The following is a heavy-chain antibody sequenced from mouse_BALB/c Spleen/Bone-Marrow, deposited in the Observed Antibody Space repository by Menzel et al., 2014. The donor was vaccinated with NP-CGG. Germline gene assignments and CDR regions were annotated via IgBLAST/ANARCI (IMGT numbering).Heavy chain of an antibody. J-gene: IGHJ2*01. V-gene: IGHV1-18*01. CDR3: AXGRXYY. CDR2: INPNNGGS. Sequence: EVQVVESGPELVKPGASVKISCKTSGYTFTDYTIHWAKQSHGKSLEWIGGINPNNGGSTYKQKFKGKATLTIHKSSSTAYMELRSLTSXXXXXXXXAXGRXYYWGQGTTLTVSS. CDR1: GYTFTDYT.